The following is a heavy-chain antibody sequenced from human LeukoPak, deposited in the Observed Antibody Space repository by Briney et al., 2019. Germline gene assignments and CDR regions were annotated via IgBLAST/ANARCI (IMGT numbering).Heavy chain of an antibody. V-gene: IGHV4-59*01. J-gene: IGHJ5*02. Sequence: SETLSLTCTVSGGSISSYYWSWIRQAPGKGLEWIGYIYYSGSTNYNPSLKSRVTISVDTSKNQFSLKLSSVTAADTAVYYCARGIYSYGWRGFDPWGQGTLVTVSS. CDR3: ARGIYSYGWRGFDP. CDR2: IYYSGST. D-gene: IGHD5-18*01. CDR1: GGSISSYY.